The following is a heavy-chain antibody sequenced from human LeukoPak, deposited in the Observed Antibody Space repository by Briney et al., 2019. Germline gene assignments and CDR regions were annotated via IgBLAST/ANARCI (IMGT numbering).Heavy chain of an antibody. CDR2: ISSSGSTI. CDR1: GFTFSDYY. D-gene: IGHD2-2*01. CDR3: ARGFPNCSSTSCHDDAFDI. V-gene: IGHV3-11*04. Sequence: GGSLRLSCAASGFTFSDYYMSWIRQAPGKGLEWVSYISSSGSTIYYADSVKGRFTISRDNAKNSLYLQMNSLRAEDTAVYYCARGFPNCSSTSCHDDAFDIWGQGTMVTVSS. J-gene: IGHJ3*02.